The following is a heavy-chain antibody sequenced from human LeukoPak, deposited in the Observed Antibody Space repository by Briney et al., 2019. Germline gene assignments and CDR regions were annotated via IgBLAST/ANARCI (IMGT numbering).Heavy chain of an antibody. V-gene: IGHV3-48*04. Sequence: GGSLRLSCAASGFTSSSYSMNWVRQAPGKGLEWVSYISSSSSTIYYADSVRGRFSISRDNADNSLYLQMNNLRAEDTAIYYCARDYDQVTPRGMDVWGQGTTVTVSS. CDR2: ISSSSSTI. D-gene: IGHD2-21*02. CDR3: ARDYDQVTPRGMDV. CDR1: GFTSSSYS. J-gene: IGHJ6*02.